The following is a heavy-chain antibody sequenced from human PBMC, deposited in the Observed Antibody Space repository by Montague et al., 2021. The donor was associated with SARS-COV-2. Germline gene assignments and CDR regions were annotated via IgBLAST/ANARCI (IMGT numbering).Heavy chain of an antibody. CDR2: IFYSGTT. CDR3: ARHVTFGGVVVALDY. J-gene: IGHJ4*02. V-gene: IGHV4-39*01. CDR1: GASISSSENS. D-gene: IGHD3-16*02. Sequence: SETLSLTCTVSGASISSSENSWGWIRQSPGKRLEWFGSIFYSGTTYFNPSLRSRIAISVDTSKNQFSLKVTSVTAADTAVYYCARHVTFGGVVVALDYWGQGHLVSVSS.